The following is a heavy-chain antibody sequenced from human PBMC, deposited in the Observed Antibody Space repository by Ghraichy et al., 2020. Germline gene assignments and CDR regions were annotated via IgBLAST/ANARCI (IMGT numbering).Heavy chain of an antibody. J-gene: IGHJ6*02. D-gene: IGHD2-2*01. Sequence: SETLSLTCAVSGYSISSGYYWGWIRQPPGKGLEWIGSIYHSGSTYYNPSLKSRVTISVDTSKNQFSLKLSSVTAADTAVYYCARRVVVPASWVDVWGQGTTVTVSS. CDR1: GYSISSGYY. CDR2: IYHSGST. CDR3: ARRVVVPASWVDV. V-gene: IGHV4-38-2*01.